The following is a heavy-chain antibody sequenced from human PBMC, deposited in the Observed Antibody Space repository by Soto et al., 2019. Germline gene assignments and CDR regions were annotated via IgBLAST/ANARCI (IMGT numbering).Heavy chain of an antibody. V-gene: IGHV3-30-3*01. Sequence: QVQLVESGGGVVQPGRSLRLSCAASGFTFSSYAMHWVRQAPGKGLEWVAVISYDGSNKYYADSVKGRFTISRDNSKNTLYLQMNSLRAEDTAVYYCARATSGWYKAAFDIWVQGTMVTVSS. D-gene: IGHD6-19*01. J-gene: IGHJ3*02. CDR2: ISYDGSNK. CDR3: ARATSGWYKAAFDI. CDR1: GFTFSSYA.